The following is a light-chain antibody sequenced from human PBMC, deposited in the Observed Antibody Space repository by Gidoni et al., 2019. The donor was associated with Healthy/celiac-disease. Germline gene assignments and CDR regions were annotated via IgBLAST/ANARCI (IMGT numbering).Light chain of an antibody. CDR2: DVS. V-gene: IGLV2-14*01. J-gene: IGLJ3*02. CDR3: SSYTSSSTHWV. CDR1: SSDGGGYNY. Sequence: QSALTQPASVSGSPGQSITISCPGTSSDGGGYNYVSWYQQHPGKAPKLMIYDVSNRPSGVSNRFSGSKSGNTASLTISGLQAEDEADYYCSSYTSSSTHWVFGGGTKLTVL.